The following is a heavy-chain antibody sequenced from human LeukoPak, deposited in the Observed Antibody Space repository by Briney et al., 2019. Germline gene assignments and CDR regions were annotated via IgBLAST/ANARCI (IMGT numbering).Heavy chain of an antibody. Sequence: GGSLRLSCAASGFTFSSYAMHWVRQAPGKGLEWVAVISYDGANKYYPDSVKGRFTISRDNSKHTLYLQMNSLRAEDTAVYYCARGDYDFWSGYQDYWGQGTLVTASS. D-gene: IGHD3-3*01. J-gene: IGHJ4*02. CDR3: ARGDYDFWSGYQDY. CDR1: GFTFSSYA. V-gene: IGHV3-30-3*01. CDR2: ISYDGANK.